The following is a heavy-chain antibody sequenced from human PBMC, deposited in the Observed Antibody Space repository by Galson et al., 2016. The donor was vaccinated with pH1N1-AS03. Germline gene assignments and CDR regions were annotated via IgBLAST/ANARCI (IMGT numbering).Heavy chain of an antibody. CDR1: GYTFTSYG. CDR2: ISAYNGNT. J-gene: IGHJ6*02. Sequence: SVKVSCKASGYTFTSYGISWVRQAPGQGLEWMGWISAYNGNTNYAQKLQGRVTMTTDTSTSTAYMELRSLRSDDTAVYYCARERWQRHDSGYDGMYVWGRGTTGTGSS. D-gene: IGHD6-25*01. CDR3: ARERWQRHDSGYDGMYV. V-gene: IGHV1-18*01.